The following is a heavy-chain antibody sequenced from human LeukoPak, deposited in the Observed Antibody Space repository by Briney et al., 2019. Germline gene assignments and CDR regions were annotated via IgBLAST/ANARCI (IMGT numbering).Heavy chain of an antibody. D-gene: IGHD5-24*01. CDR3: ARVYNSCYFDY. J-gene: IGHJ4*02. CDR2: ISYDETDK. V-gene: IGHV3-30*19. Sequence: QRGRSMSFSCAASGFTFSSYGMHWVRQAPGKGLEWVTFISYDETDKYYADSEKGRFTISRDKSKNTLYLQMNSLRADDTAIYYCARVYNSCYFDYWGQGTV. CDR1: GFTFSSYG.